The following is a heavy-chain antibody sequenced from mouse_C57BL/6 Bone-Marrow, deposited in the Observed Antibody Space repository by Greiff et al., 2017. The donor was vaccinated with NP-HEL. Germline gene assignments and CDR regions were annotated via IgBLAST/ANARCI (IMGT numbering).Heavy chain of an antibody. CDR1: GYTFTSHW. D-gene: IGHD2-10*01. Sequence: VHLVESGPELVRPGASVKISCKAPGYTFTSHWMHWVRQRPGQGLEWIGEIFPGSGSTYYNEKFKGKATMTVDTSSRTAYMQLSSLTSEDSAVDLCVSYHYAMDDWGQGTSVTVSS. V-gene: IGHV1-56*01. CDR3: VSYHYAMDD. J-gene: IGHJ4*01. CDR2: IFPGSGST.